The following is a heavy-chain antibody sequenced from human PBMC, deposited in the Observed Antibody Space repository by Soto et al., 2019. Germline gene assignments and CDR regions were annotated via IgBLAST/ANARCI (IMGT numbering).Heavy chain of an antibody. CDR3: AKGRSYYYYYGVDV. CDR1: GFTFRSCA. J-gene: IGHJ6*02. Sequence: PGGSLRLSCAASGFTFRSCAMGWVRQAPGKGLEWVSDIIDSGASTYYADSVKGRFTISRDNSKSTLYLQMNSLRAEDTALYYCAKGRSYYYYYGVDVWGQGPTVTVSS. V-gene: IGHV3-23*01. CDR2: IIDSGAST.